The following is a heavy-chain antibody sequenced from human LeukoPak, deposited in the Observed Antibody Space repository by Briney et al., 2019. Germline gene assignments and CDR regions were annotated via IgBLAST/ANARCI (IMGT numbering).Heavy chain of an antibody. Sequence: PSETLSLTCTGSGFSISNYYWSWIRQPPGKGLEWMGYIYYSGSTNYNPSLKSRVTISVDSCKNQFSLKLSSVTAADTDVYYCARHDYDISSWFDPWGQGTLVTVPS. J-gene: IGHJ5*02. CDR3: ARHDYDISSWFDP. V-gene: IGHV4-59*08. CDR1: GFSISNYY. CDR2: IYYSGST. D-gene: IGHD3-9*01.